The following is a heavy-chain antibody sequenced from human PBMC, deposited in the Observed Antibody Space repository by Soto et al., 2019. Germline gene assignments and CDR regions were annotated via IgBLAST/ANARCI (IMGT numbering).Heavy chain of an antibody. CDR3: ARDSRYCSSTSCYKEPYYYYGMDV. J-gene: IGHJ6*02. CDR1: GGSISSGVYY. Sequence: KSSETLSLTCTVSGGSISSGVYYWIWIRQHPGKVLEWIGYIYYSGSNYYNPSLKSRVTISVDTSKNQFSLKLSSVTAADTAVYYCARDSRYCSSTSCYKEPYYYYGMDVWGQGTTVTVSS. CDR2: IYYSGSN. V-gene: IGHV4-31*03. D-gene: IGHD2-2*02.